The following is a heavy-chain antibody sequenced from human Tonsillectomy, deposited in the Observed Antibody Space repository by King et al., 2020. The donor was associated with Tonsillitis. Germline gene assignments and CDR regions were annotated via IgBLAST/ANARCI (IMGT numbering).Heavy chain of an antibody. CDR2: IRYDGSNK. J-gene: IGHJ5*02. V-gene: IGHV3-30*02. Sequence: VQLVESGGGVVQPGGSLRLSCAASGFTFSSYGMHWVRQAPGKGLEWVAFIRYDGSNKYYADSVKGRFTISRDNSKNTLYLQMNSLRAEDTAVYYCAKDECSGGSCVGCFDPWGQGTLVTVSS. D-gene: IGHD2-15*01. CDR1: GFTFSSYG. CDR3: AKDECSGGSCVGCFDP.